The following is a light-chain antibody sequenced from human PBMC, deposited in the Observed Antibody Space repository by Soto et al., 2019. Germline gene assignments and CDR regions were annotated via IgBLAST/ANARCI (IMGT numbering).Light chain of an antibody. CDR3: QVRDDWPT. V-gene: IGKV3-11*01. CDR1: QSVSDY. J-gene: IGKJ2*01. CDR2: DAS. Sequence: EIVLTQSPVTLSLSPGDRATLSCRTSQSVSDYLAWYQQKPGQAPRLLIYDASKRATGIPTRFSGSGSGTGFTLTISSLEPEDFAVYFCQVRDDWPTFGQGTKVDIK.